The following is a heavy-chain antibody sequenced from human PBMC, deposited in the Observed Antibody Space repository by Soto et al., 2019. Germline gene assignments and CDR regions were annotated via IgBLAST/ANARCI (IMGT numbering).Heavy chain of an antibody. D-gene: IGHD6-6*01. V-gene: IGHV1-2*02. CDR3: ARGRGSSSNNFFDP. J-gene: IGHJ5*02. Sequence: QVQLVQSGAEGKKPGASVKVSCKASGYTFINYYMHWVRQAPGQGLGWMGGINPNSGATNLAQKFQGRVTMTRDTSISTAYMELTRLTSDDTAVYYCARGRGSSSNNFFDPWGQGTLVTVSS. CDR2: INPNSGAT. CDR1: GYTFINYY.